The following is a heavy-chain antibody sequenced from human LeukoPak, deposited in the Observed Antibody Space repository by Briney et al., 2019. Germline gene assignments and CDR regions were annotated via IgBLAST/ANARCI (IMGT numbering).Heavy chain of an antibody. V-gene: IGHV3-23*01. CDR1: GFTFSSYG. Sequence: PGGTLRLSCAASGFTFSSYGMSWVCQAPGKGLEWVSVISGIGTGGSTYYADSVKGRFTISRDNSKNTLYLQMNSLRAEDTAIYYCAKNGDRGAYCSGGSCYPYYYYNMDVWGKGTTVTISS. CDR3: AKNGDRGAYCSGGSCYPYYYYNMDV. J-gene: IGHJ6*03. D-gene: IGHD2-15*01. CDR2: ISGIGTGGST.